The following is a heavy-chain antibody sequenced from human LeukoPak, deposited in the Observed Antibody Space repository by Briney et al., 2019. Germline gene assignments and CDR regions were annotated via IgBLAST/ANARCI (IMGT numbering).Heavy chain of an antibody. CDR3: ARVSIVTVAGSNWFDP. Sequence: GGSLRLSCAASGFTFSSYWMTWVRQAPGKGLEWVAYMKQDGSEIYYVDSVKGRFTISRDNANTSLYLQMNSLRAEDTALYYCARVSIVTVAGSNWFDPWGQGTLVTVSS. J-gene: IGHJ5*02. CDR1: GFTFSSYW. V-gene: IGHV3-7*01. D-gene: IGHD6-19*01. CDR2: MKQDGSEI.